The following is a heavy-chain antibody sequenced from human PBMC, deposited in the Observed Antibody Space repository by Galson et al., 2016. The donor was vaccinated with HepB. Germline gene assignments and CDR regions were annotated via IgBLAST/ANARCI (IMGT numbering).Heavy chain of an antibody. CDR3: ARDRRYCSGASCYYYFDY. CDR1: GNTFANYY. J-gene: IGHJ4*02. V-gene: IGHV1-46*01. D-gene: IGHD2-15*01. Sequence: SVKVSCKASGNTFANYYMHWVRQAPGQGLEWMGIIHSSGGSTSYAQKFQGRFTMTRDTSTSTVYMELSSLRSEDSAVYYCARDRRYCSGASCYYYFDYWGQGTLVTVSS. CDR2: IHSSGGST.